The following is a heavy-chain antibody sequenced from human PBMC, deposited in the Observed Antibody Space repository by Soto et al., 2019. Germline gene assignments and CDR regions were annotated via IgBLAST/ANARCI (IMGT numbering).Heavy chain of an antibody. D-gene: IGHD3-10*01. CDR2: INPSGGST. Sequence: ASVKVSCKASGYTFTSYYIHWVRQAPGQGLEWMGIINPSGGSTSYAQKFQGRVTMTRDTSTSTVYMELSSLRSEDTAVYYCARVEGANYYGSGNSYGMDVWGQGTTVTVS. CDR3: ARVEGANYYGSGNSYGMDV. V-gene: IGHV1-46*01. CDR1: GYTFTSYY. J-gene: IGHJ6*02.